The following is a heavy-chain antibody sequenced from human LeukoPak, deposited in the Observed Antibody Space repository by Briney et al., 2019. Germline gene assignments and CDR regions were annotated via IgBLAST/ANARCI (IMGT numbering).Heavy chain of an antibody. CDR1: GGSISSGGYY. CDR3: ARDRHGSGGSFNWFDP. D-gene: IGHD3-10*01. V-gene: IGHV4-31*03. Sequence: PSQTLSLTCTVSGGSISSGGYYWSWIRQHPGKGLEWIGYIYYSGSTYYNPSLKSRVTISVDTSKNQFSLKLSSVTAADTAVYYCARDRHGSGGSFNWFDPWGQGTLVTVSS. CDR2: IYYSGST. J-gene: IGHJ5*02.